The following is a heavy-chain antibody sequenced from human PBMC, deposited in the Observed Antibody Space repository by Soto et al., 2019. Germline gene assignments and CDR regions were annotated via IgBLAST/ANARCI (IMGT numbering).Heavy chain of an antibody. Sequence: EVQVVESGGGLVQPGGSLRLSCAVSGFTVTINYMSWVRQAPGKGLEWVSVIYSGGTIYYADSVKGRFTISRDTSKHTLYLQMNSLRGDDTAVYYCHGYGYWGQGTLGTVSS. CDR2: IYSGGTI. CDR1: GFTVTINY. V-gene: IGHV3-53*01. D-gene: IGHD5-12*01. CDR3: HGYGY. J-gene: IGHJ4*02.